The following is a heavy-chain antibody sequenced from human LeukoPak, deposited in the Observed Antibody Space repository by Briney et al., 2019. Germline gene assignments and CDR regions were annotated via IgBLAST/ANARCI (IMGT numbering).Heavy chain of an antibody. CDR2: ISSSSSYI. J-gene: IGHJ4*02. Sequence: GGSLRLSCAASGFTLSSYSMNWVRQAPGKGLEWVSSISSSSSYIYYADPVKGRFTISRDNAKNSLYLQMNSLRAEDTAVYYCARDLGDYVWGSYRYSHFDYWGQGTLVTVSS. D-gene: IGHD3-16*02. CDR3: ARDLGDYVWGSYRYSHFDY. V-gene: IGHV3-21*01. CDR1: GFTLSSYS.